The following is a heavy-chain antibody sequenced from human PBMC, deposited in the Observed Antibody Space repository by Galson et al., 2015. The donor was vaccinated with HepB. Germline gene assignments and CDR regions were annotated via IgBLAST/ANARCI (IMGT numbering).Heavy chain of an antibody. D-gene: IGHD6-25*01. CDR2: IYYTGST. J-gene: IGHJ4*02. CDR3: SRSEGLPPAGKPLDY. Sequence: TLSLTCTVSGGSISSGGYSWSWIRQHPGKGLEWIGYIYYTGSTYYNPSLKSRVTISVDRSKNQFSLKLSSVTAADTAVYFCSRSEGLPPAGKPLDYWGQGTLVTVSS. CDR1: GGSISSGGYS. V-gene: IGHV4-31*03.